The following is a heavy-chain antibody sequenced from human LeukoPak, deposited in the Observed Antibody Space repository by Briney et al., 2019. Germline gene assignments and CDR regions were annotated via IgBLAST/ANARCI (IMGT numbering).Heavy chain of an antibody. D-gene: IGHD2-2*02. V-gene: IGHV4-59*01. CDR1: GGSISSYY. J-gene: IGHJ5*02. Sequence: SETLSLTCTVSGGSISSYYWSWIRQPPGKGPEWIGYIYYSGSTNYNPSLKSRVTISVDTSKNQFSLKLSSVTAADTAVYYCARGRDCSSTSCYTGVWFDPWGQGTLVTVSS. CDR3: ARGRDCSSTSCYTGVWFDP. CDR2: IYYSGST.